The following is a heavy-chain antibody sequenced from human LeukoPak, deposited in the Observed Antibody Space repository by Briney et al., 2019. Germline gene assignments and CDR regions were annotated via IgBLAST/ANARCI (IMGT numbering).Heavy chain of an antibody. D-gene: IGHD1-7*01. CDR3: AKRRGLELTYYYHMDV. Sequence: SGGSLRLSCAASGFTFSSYSMNWVRQAPGKGLEWVSYISSSSSTIYYADSVKGRFTISRDNSKNTLYLQMNSLRADDTAVYYCAKRRGLELTYYYHMDVWGKGTTVTVSS. J-gene: IGHJ6*03. V-gene: IGHV3-48*01. CDR1: GFTFSSYS. CDR2: ISSSSSTI.